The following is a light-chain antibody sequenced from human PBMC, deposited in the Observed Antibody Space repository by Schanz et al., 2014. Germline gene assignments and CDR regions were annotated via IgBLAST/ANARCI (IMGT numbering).Light chain of an antibody. J-gene: IGLJ2*01. CDR2: DVS. Sequence: QSVLTQPASVSGSPGQSITISCTGTSSDVGGYNYVSWYQQHPGKAPKLMIYDVSNRPSGVSNRFSGSKSGNTASLTISGLQAEDEADYYCSSYTSSSTLIGGGTKLTV. V-gene: IGLV2-14*01. CDR1: SSDVGGYNY. CDR3: SSYTSSSTL.